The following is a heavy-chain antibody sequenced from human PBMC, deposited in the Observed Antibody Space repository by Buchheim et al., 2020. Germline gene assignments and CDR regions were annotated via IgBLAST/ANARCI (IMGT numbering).Heavy chain of an antibody. CDR1: GGSISSCGYY. CDR3: ARDSQLLFGWFDP. Sequence: QVQLQESGPGLVKPSQTLSLTCTVSGGSISSCGYYWSWIRQHPGKGLEWIGYLYYSGSSYYNPSLKSRVTISLDTSKNHSSLKLSTVTAAGTAVYYCARDSQLLFGWFDPWGQGTL. V-gene: IGHV4-31*03. J-gene: IGHJ5*02. D-gene: IGHD2-2*01. CDR2: LYYSGSS.